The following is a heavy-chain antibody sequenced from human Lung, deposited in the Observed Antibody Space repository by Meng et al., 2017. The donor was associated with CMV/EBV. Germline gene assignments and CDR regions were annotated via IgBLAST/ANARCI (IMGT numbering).Heavy chain of an antibody. CDR1: SGPMGSGGYC. Sequence: TCTVSSGPMGSGGYCWGWIRQHAEKGLEWIGYSYYDGTTHYNPSLRSRVSISVDKSKNQFSLKLNSVTAADTAVYYCARQAPDNWFDPWGQGALVTVSS. CDR2: SYYDGTT. CDR3: ARQAPDNWFDP. J-gene: IGHJ5*02. V-gene: IGHV4-31*03.